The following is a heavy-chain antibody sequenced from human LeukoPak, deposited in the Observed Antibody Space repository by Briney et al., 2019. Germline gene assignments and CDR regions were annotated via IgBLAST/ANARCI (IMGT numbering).Heavy chain of an antibody. V-gene: IGHV1-69*04. Sequence: ASVKVSCKASGDSFGRYAISWVRQAPGQGLEWMGRIIPLVDVTNYALKFQGKVTITADRFTSTAYMELTSLISDDTAVYFCARDMSPPGVLVTSDYGMDVWGRGTTVTVSS. CDR1: GDSFGRYA. CDR3: ARDMSPPGVLVTSDYGMDV. J-gene: IGHJ6*02. D-gene: IGHD2-8*02. CDR2: IIPLVDVT.